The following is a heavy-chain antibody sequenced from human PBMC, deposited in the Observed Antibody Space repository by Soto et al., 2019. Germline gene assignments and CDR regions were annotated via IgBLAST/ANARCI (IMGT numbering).Heavy chain of an antibody. CDR2: IYYSGST. J-gene: IGHJ6*02. D-gene: IGHD5-12*01. Sequence: QVQLQESGPGLVKPSQTLSLTCTVSGGSISSGDDFWTWIRQPPGKGLEWIGYIYYSGSTYYNPSLKSRLTMSVDTSKNQFSLKLSSVTAADTAVYYCARDRATLKDYYYSGMDVWGQGTTVTVSS. CDR1: GGSISSGDDF. CDR3: ARDRATLKDYYYSGMDV. V-gene: IGHV4-30-4*01.